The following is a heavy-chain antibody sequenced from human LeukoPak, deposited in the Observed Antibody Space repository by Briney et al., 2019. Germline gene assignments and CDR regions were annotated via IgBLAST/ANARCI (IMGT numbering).Heavy chain of an antibody. J-gene: IGHJ3*02. CDR1: GGSISSSSYY. CDR3: ARDRGGSASHGFDAFDI. D-gene: IGHD3-10*01. CDR2: IYYSGTT. V-gene: IGHV4-39*02. Sequence: PSETLSLTCTVSGGSISSSSYYWGWIRQTPGKGLEWIGIIYYSGTTYYNPSLKSRVTISVDTSKNQFSLKLSSVTAADTAVYYCARDRGGSASHGFDAFDIWGQGTMVTVSS.